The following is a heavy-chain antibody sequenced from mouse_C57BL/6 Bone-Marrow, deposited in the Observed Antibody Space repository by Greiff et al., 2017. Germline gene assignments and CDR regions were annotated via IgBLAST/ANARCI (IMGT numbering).Heavy chain of an antibody. CDR1: GYTFTSYW. D-gene: IGHD3-2*02. V-gene: IGHV1-64*01. CDR3: ARKLRLGYAMDY. CDR2: IHPNSGST. Sequence: QVQLQQPGAELVKPGASVKLSCKASGYTFTSYWMHWVKQRPGQGLEWIGMIHPNSGSTNYNEKFKSKATLTVDKSSSTAYMQLSRLTSEDSAVYYCARKLRLGYAMDYWGQGTSVTVSS. J-gene: IGHJ4*01.